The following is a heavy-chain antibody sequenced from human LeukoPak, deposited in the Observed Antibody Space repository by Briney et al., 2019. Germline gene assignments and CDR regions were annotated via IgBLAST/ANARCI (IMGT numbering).Heavy chain of an antibody. Sequence: GGSLRLPCAASGFTFDDYAMHWVRQAPGKGLEWVSGISWNSGSIGYADSVKGRFTISRDNAKNSLYLQMNSLSAEDTAVYYCAKVGYTYNYVLPTYFDYWGQGTLVTVSS. V-gene: IGHV3-9*01. J-gene: IGHJ4*02. CDR2: ISWNSGSI. D-gene: IGHD3-16*01. CDR3: AKVGYTYNYVLPTYFDY. CDR1: GFTFDDYA.